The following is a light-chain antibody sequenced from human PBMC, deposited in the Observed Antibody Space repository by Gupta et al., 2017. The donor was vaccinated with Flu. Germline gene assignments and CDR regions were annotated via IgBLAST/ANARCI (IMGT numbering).Light chain of an antibody. V-gene: IGKV1-5*03. CDR3: QQDDQYSFT. CDR1: QHVSNR. J-gene: IGKJ3*01. CDR2: KAS. Sequence: IQMTQSPSTLSASVGDRVTITCRASQHVSNRLAWYQQKAGKAPRLLIYKASNLESGVPSRFSGKGSGTVFTLTISNLQPDDIATYYCQQDDQYSFTFGHGTKVDI.